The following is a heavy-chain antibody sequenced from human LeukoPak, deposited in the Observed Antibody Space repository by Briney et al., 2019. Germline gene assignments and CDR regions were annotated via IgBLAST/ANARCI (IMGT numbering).Heavy chain of an antibody. V-gene: IGHV4-59*12. Sequence: SETLSLTCTVSGGSITGYYWSWIRQPPGKGLEWIGYIHYSGSTSYNPSLKSRVTISLDTSKNQFSLKLRSVTAADTAVYYCARDGHWGQGTLVTVSS. J-gene: IGHJ1*01. CDR1: GGSITGYY. CDR2: IHYSGST. CDR3: ARDGH.